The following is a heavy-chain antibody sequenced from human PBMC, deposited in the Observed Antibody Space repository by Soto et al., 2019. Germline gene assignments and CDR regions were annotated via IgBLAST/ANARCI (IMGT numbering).Heavy chain of an antibody. CDR1: GDSVSSNSVV. CDR2: TYYRSKWYS. J-gene: IGHJ4*02. V-gene: IGHV6-1*01. CDR3: SKRTGNSLLYY. D-gene: IGHD6-13*01. Sequence: QTLSLTCAISGDSVSSNSVVWNWIRQSPSGGLEWLGRTYYRSKWYSEYAISVQSRITVNADTSKNQVSLQLDSVTPDDTAVYYCSKRTGNSLLYYWAQGTLVPGSA.